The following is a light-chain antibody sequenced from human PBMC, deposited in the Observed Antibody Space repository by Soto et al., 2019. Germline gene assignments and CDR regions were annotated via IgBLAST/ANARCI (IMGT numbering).Light chain of an antibody. CDR1: QSISNY. CDR2: AAS. J-gene: IGKJ1*01. CDR3: QQSYITPGT. V-gene: IGKV1-39*01. Sequence: DIQMTQSPSSLSASVGDRVTITCRASQSISNYLNWYQQKPGKAPNLLIYAASSLHSGVPSRFSGSGSGTDFTLSISSLQPEDFATYFCQQSYITPGTFGQGTKLDIK.